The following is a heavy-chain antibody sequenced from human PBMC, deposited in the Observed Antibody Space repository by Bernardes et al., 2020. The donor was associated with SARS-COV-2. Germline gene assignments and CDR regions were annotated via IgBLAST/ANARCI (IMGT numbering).Heavy chain of an antibody. Sequence: SETLSLTCTVSGDSITSHYWSWIRQPPGKGLEWIGYIYYIGSTNYNPSLRSRVTISVDTSKNQFSLNLTSVTAADTAVYYCARGSLRGENYWGQGTLVTVSS. V-gene: IGHV4-59*11. CDR2: IYYIGST. J-gene: IGHJ4*02. D-gene: IGHD4-17*01. CDR3: ARGSLRGENY. CDR1: GDSITSHY.